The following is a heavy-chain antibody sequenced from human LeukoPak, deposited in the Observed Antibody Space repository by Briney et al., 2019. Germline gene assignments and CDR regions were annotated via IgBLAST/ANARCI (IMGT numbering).Heavy chain of an antibody. J-gene: IGHJ4*02. D-gene: IGHD3-22*01. CDR3: ASSRDSSAYYLCDY. CDR1: GFTVRSNY. CDR2: IYTNGNT. V-gene: IGHV3-53*01. Sequence: PGGSLRLSCAASGFTVRSNYMSWVRQTPGKGLEWVSVIYTNGNTYYADSVKGRFTISRDNSKNTLYLQMNSLRAEDTAVHYCASSRDSSAYYLCDYWGQRTLVTVSS.